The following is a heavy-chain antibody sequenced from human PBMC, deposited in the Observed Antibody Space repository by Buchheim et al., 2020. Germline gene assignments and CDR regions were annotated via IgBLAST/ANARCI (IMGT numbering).Heavy chain of an antibody. D-gene: IGHD6-13*01. CDR2: IYQSGTT. Sequence: QVQLQESGPGLVKPSGTLSLTCSVSGASISSRNWWTWVRQSPGKGLEWIGEIYQSGTTNYNPSLKSRATISMDKSKTQFSLKVNSVTAADTAVFYCAKTGAQGYLEYWGQG. V-gene: IGHV4-4*02. CDR3: AKTGAQGYLEY. CDR1: GASISSRNW. J-gene: IGHJ4*02.